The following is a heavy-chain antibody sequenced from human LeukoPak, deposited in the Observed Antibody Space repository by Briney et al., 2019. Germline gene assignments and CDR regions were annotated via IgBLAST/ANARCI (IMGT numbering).Heavy chain of an antibody. J-gene: IGHJ4*02. CDR2: INANSSGS. D-gene: IGHD4-23*01. Sequence: ASLKLSCKASGYTFTGYYMHWVRQAPGQGLEWIGWINANSSGSDYAQKFRDRVTMTRETSISTAYMELSRLRSDDTDVYYCARDGHGGNSFDYWGQGTLVTVSS. CDR1: GYTFTGYY. V-gene: IGHV1-2*02. CDR3: ARDGHGGNSFDY.